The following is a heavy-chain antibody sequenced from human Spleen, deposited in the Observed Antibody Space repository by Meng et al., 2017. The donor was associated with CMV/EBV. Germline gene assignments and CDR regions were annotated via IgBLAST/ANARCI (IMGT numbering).Heavy chain of an antibody. CDR3: ARGGLIAVAGHDY. CDR2: INPNRGGT. D-gene: IGHD6-19*01. J-gene: IGHJ4*02. Sequence: ASVKVSCKASGYIFTAYYMHWVRQAPGQGLEWMGWINPNRGGTNYAQKFQARVTMTRDTSISTAYMELNRLRSDDTAVYYCARGGLIAVAGHDYWGQGTLVTVSS. CDR1: GYIFTAYY. V-gene: IGHV1-2*02.